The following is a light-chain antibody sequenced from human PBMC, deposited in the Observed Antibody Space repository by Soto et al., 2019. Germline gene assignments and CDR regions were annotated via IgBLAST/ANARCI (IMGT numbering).Light chain of an antibody. CDR3: QVRTNWSIA. CDR1: QSVSSY. V-gene: IGKV3-11*01. Sequence: ESVLTQSPAALSLSPGERATLSFMASQSVSSYLAWHQQKPGQAPRLLIYDAPNRATGIPARFSGTGSGTDFTLTINNLEPEDFAVYYCQVRTNWSIAFGRGTRLEIK. J-gene: IGKJ5*01. CDR2: DAP.